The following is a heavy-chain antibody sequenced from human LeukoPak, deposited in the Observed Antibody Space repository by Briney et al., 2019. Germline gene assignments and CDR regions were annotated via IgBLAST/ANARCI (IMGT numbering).Heavy chain of an antibody. Sequence: ASVKVSCKASGGTFSSYAISWVRQAPGQGLEWMGGIIPIFGTANYAQKFQGRVTITTDESTSTAYMELSSLRSEDTAVYYCAREISTRGVNWFDPWGQGTLVTVSS. CDR3: AREISTRGVNWFDP. J-gene: IGHJ5*02. CDR1: GGTFSSYA. V-gene: IGHV1-69*05. D-gene: IGHD2-2*01. CDR2: IIPIFGTA.